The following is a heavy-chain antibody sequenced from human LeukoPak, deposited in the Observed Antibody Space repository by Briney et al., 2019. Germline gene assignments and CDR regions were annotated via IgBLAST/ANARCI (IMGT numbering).Heavy chain of an antibody. CDR1: GFTFSDYY. CDR3: ARDYPNGVSSNWFDP. D-gene: IGHD2-8*01. J-gene: IGHJ5*02. V-gene: IGHV3-11*01. Sequence: GGSLRLSCAASGFTFSDYYMSWIRQAPGKGLEWVSYISSGGSTIYYADSVKGRFTISRDNAKNSLYLQMNSLRAEDTAVYYCARDYPNGVSSNWFDPWGQGTLVTVSS. CDR2: ISSGGSTI.